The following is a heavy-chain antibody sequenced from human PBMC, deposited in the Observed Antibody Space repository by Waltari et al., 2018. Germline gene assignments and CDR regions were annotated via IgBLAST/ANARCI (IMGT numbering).Heavy chain of an antibody. J-gene: IGHJ4*02. CDR2: SNRSGRT. D-gene: IGHD2-15*01. CDR1: GDSLSSSYW. CDR3: ARDRGRGIYLDT. Sequence: QLQLQQSGPGLVKPSECMYLTCTVSGDSLSSSYWWRWVRQSPKKGLRWIGQSNRSGRTNYQPAFESPVIVSIDPSNNQFSLKLLSATAADTAVYYCARDRGRGIYLDTWGQGTLVTVSP. V-gene: IGHV4-4*02.